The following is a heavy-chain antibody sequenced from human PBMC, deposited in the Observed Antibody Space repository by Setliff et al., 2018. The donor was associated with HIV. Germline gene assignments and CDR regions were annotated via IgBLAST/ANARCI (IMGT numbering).Heavy chain of an antibody. CDR2: IWYDGINK. Sequence: PGGSLRLSCAASGFTFRSFGMHWVRQVPGKGLEWVAVIWYDGINKNYADSVRGRFTISRDNSRDTLYLEMSSLRVEDTALYYCAKADDGAAAGPAPWGQGTLVTVSS. V-gene: IGHV3-33*06. CDR1: GFTFRSFG. CDR3: AKADDGAAAGPAP. J-gene: IGHJ5*02. D-gene: IGHD6-13*01.